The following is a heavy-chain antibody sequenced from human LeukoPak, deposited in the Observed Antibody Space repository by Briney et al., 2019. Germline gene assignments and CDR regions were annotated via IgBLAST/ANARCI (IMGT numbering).Heavy chain of an antibody. J-gene: IGHJ4*02. CDR1: GFTFSGFW. CDR2: IYSGGGT. CDR3: ATLRPEGLY. V-gene: IGHV3-53*01. D-gene: IGHD1-14*01. Sequence: GGSLRLSCAVSGFTFSGFWMSWSRQAPGKGLEWVSVIYSGGGTYYADSVKGRFTISRDNSKNTLYLQMNSLRAEDTAVYYCATLRPEGLYWGQGTLVTVSS.